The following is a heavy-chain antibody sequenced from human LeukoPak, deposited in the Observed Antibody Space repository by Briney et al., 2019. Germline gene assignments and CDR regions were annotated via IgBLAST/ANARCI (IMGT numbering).Heavy chain of an antibody. Sequence: ASVKVSCKASGYTFTGYYMHWVRQAPGQGLEWMGWINPNSGGTNYAQKFQGRATMTRDTSISTAYMELSRLRSDDTAVYYCARDRAAMAPTDYWGQGTLVTVSS. CDR2: INPNSGGT. J-gene: IGHJ4*02. D-gene: IGHD5-18*01. V-gene: IGHV1-2*02. CDR3: ARDRAAMAPTDY. CDR1: GYTFTGYY.